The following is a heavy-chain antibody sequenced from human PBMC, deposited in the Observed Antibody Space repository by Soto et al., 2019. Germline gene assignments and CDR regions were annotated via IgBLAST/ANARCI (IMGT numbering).Heavy chain of an antibody. CDR1: GYTLTRFY. CDR3: ARGPDDSDVPRWDY. D-gene: IGHD4-17*01. J-gene: IGHJ4*02. Sequence: QVQLVQSGAEVRKPGASVRLSCKASGYTLTRFYLHWVRQAPGQGLEWRGIINTRGGTTAYAQKFRGRLTVTRDTSTSTVYMELSNLRSEDTAIYYCARGPDDSDVPRWDYWGQGTRVTVSS. CDR2: INTRGGTT. V-gene: IGHV1-46*01.